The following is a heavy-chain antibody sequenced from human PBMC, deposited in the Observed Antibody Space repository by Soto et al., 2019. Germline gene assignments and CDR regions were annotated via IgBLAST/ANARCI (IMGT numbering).Heavy chain of an antibody. CDR3: AREYYYGSGPSY. D-gene: IGHD3-10*01. CDR1: GYTLKNYD. V-gene: IGHV1-18*01. J-gene: IGHJ4*02. CDR2: ITGYNGNT. Sequence: APVKVSCKASGYTLKNYDLSWIRQAPGQGLQWMGSITGYNGNTNYAHNSHGRLTVTTDTSATTAYMELTSLTPDDTAVYYCAREYYYGSGPSYWGQGTLVTVSS.